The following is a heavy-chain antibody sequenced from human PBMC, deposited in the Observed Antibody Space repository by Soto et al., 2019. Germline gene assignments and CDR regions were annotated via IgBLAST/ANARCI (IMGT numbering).Heavy chain of an antibody. Sequence: PGESLKISCKGSGYNFSTYWIGWVRQIPGRGLEWMGIIYPGDSDTRYSPSYKGKVTISADKSISTAYLQWSSLKASDTAMYYFVRNLGTSRTPGFDPWGQGTLVTVSS. CDR1: GYNFSTYW. V-gene: IGHV5-51*01. J-gene: IGHJ5*02. D-gene: IGHD2-2*01. CDR2: IYPGDSDT. CDR3: VRNLGTSRTPGFDP.